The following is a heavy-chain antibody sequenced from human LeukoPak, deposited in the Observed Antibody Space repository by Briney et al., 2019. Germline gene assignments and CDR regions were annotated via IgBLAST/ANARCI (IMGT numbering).Heavy chain of an antibody. CDR3: ARVSSAAAARYYYYMDV. CDR2: TIPIFGTA. Sequence: SVTVSCKASGYSFSNFAMNWVRQAPGQGLEWMGGTIPIFGTANYAQKFQGRVTITADKSTSTAYMELSSLRSEDTAVYYCARVSSAAAARYYYYMDVWGKGTTVTVSS. V-gene: IGHV1-69*06. CDR1: GYSFSNFA. D-gene: IGHD6-13*01. J-gene: IGHJ6*03.